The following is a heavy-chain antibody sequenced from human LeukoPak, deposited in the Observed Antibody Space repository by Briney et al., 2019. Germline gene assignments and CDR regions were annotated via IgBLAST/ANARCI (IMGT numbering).Heavy chain of an antibody. D-gene: IGHD5-24*01. V-gene: IGHV3-7*01. CDR3: AGDEGWAFDI. CDR2: IKQDGSVI. J-gene: IGHJ3*02. CDR1: GFSFSTHW. Sequence: GGSLRLSCAASGFSFSTHWMSWFRQAPGKGLEWVALIKQDGSVIHYVDSVKGRFTISRDNAKNSLSLQMNSLRADDTAVYYCAGDEGWAFDIWGQGTKVTVSS.